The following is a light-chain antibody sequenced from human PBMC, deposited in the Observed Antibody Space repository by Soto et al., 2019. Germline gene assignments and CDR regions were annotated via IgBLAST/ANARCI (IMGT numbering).Light chain of an antibody. CDR1: QSVGRN. Sequence: EIVMTQSPATLSVSPGERATLSCRARQSVGRNLAWYQQKPGQAPRLLIYGASTRATGIPARFSGSGSGTEFTLTISSLQSEYFAIYSCQQYNHWPPLTFGGGTKVEIK. J-gene: IGKJ4*01. CDR3: QQYNHWPPLT. CDR2: GAS. V-gene: IGKV3-15*01.